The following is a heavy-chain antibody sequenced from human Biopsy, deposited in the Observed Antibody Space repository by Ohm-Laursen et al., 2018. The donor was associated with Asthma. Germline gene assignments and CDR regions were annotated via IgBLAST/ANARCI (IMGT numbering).Heavy chain of an antibody. J-gene: IGHJ1*01. CDR1: GFTFGDYW. Sequence: SLRLSCAASGFTFGDYWMSWVRQVPGKGLEWVANIKHDGSEKNHVDSRKGRFTISRDNAKNSLYLQMNSLRAEDTAVYYCARTFHFWSPYHAEHYQLWGQGTLVTVSS. CDR3: ARTFHFWSPYHAEHYQL. V-gene: IGHV3-7*01. D-gene: IGHD3-3*02. CDR2: IKHDGSEK.